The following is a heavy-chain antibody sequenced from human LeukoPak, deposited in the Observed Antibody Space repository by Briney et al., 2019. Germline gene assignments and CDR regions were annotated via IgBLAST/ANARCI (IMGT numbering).Heavy chain of an antibody. D-gene: IGHD3-16*02. CDR2: INHSGST. CDR3: ARGGDDYVWGSYRLDAFDI. Sequence: SETLSLTCAVCGGSFSGYYWSWIRQPPGKGLEWIGEINHSGSTNYNPSLKSRVTISVDTSKNQFSLKLSSVTAADTAVYYCARGGDDYVWGSYRLDAFDIWGQGTMVTVSS. CDR1: GGSFSGYY. J-gene: IGHJ3*02. V-gene: IGHV4-34*01.